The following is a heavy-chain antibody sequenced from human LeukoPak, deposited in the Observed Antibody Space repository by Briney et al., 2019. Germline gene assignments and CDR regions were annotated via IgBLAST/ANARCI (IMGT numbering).Heavy chain of an antibody. CDR2: INHSGST. V-gene: IGHV4-34*01. CDR1: GGSFSGYY. D-gene: IGHD3-9*01. Sequence: SETLSLTCAVYGGSFSGYYWSWIRQPPGKGLEWIGEINHSGSTNYNPSLKSRVTISVDTSKNQFSLNLSSVTAADTAVYYCARRIWYHDILTAYNIWGQGTPVTVSS. J-gene: IGHJ4*02. CDR3: ARRIWYHDILTAYNI.